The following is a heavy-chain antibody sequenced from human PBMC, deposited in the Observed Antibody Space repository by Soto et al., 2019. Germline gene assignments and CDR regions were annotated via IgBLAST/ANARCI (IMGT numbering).Heavy chain of an antibody. CDR1: GFTFSSYA. CDR3: AKAPSSSWWPFDY. D-gene: IGHD6-13*01. Sequence: EVQLLESGGGLVQPGGSLRLSCAASGFTFSSYAMSWVRQAPGKGLEWVSAISDSGGSTYYADSVKGRFTISRDNSKNTLYLQMNSLRAEDAAVYYCAKAPSSSWWPFDYWGQGPLVTVSS. J-gene: IGHJ4*02. V-gene: IGHV3-23*01. CDR2: ISDSGGST.